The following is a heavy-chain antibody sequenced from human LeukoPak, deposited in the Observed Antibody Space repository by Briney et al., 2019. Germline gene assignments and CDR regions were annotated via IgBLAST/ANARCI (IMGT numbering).Heavy chain of an antibody. CDR3: ARGRIPELRFLEWPPRFPHAFDI. CDR2: IIPIFGTA. V-gene: IGHV1-69*05. D-gene: IGHD3-3*01. J-gene: IGHJ3*02. Sequence: GASVKVSCKASGGTFSSYAISWVRQAPGQGLEWMGGIIPIFGTANYAQKFQGRVTITTDESTSTAYMELSSLRSEDTAVYYCARGRIPELRFLEWPPRFPHAFDIWGQGTMVTVSS. CDR1: GGTFSSYA.